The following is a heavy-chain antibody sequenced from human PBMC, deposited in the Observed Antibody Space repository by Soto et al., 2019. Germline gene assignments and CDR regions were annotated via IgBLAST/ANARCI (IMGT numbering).Heavy chain of an antibody. D-gene: IGHD6-13*01. Sequence: GASVTVSCKVCGYTLTELSMHWVRQAPGKGLDWMGGFDPEDGETIYAQKFQDRVTMTEDTSTDTAYMELSSLRSEETAVYYCATSRGSSWSSPDYWGQGTLVTVSS. CDR3: ATSRGSSWSSPDY. CDR1: GYTLTELS. J-gene: IGHJ4*02. CDR2: FDPEDGET. V-gene: IGHV1-24*01.